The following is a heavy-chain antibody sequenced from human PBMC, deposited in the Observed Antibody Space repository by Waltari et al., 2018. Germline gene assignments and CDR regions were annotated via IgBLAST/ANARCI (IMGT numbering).Heavy chain of an antibody. CDR3: ARDSRGTFDGGMDV. Sequence: QVQLVEYGGGVVQPGSDLRRSCVASAFAFTSYPMHCVYQAPGKGLERVGVIPKGGTNIYYADSVKGRFTLSRDNSKNMVYLQMSSLRGEDTALYYCARDSRGTFDGGMDVWGQGTAVTVSS. D-gene: IGHD3-3*02. J-gene: IGHJ6*02. CDR1: AFAFTSYP. V-gene: IGHV3-30-3*01. CDR2: IPKGGTNI.